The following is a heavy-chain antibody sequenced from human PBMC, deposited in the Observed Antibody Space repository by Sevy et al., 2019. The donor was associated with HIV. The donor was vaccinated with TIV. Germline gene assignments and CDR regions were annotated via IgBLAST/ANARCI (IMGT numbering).Heavy chain of an antibody. Sequence: GGSLRLSCTASGFSISGYGMHWVRQVPGKGLECVAIIWYDGTNKDYTDSVKGRFTITRDNSKNTLYLQMNSLRVEDTAVYYCARESLAVAGIGYYFNYWGQGTLVTVSS. CDR2: IWYDGTNK. D-gene: IGHD6-19*01. V-gene: IGHV3-33*01. CDR3: ARESLAVAGIGYYFNY. CDR1: GFSISGYG. J-gene: IGHJ4*02.